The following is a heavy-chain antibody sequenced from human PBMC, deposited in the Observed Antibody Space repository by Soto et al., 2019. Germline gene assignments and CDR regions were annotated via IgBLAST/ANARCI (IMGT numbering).Heavy chain of an antibody. CDR1: GFTFTGYY. CDR2: INAKSCGT. V-gene: IGHV1-2*02. D-gene: IGHD6-13*01. CDR3: ARGTSVPSAGTWDY. Sequence: QVQLVQSGAEVKKPGASVKAFCRSSGFTFTGYYMHWVRQAPGQELEWTGWINAKSCGTNYAQKFQGRGTMTRDTFINTAYREMGRLRSDDTAVYYRARGTSVPSAGTWDYWGQGTLVTVSS. J-gene: IGHJ4*02.